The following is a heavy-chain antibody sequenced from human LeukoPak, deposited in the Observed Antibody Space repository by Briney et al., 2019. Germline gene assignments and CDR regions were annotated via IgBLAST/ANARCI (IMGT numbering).Heavy chain of an antibody. V-gene: IGHV4-39*01. J-gene: IGHJ4*02. CDR2: IYYSGST. CDR3: ARRGGYDFSYDY. D-gene: IGHD5-12*01. Sequence: SETLSLTCSVSGGSISNGDYYWGWIRQTPGKGLEWIGDIYYSGSTYYNPSLKSRVTISVDTSKNQFSLKLSSVTTADTAVYYCARRGGYDFSYDYWGQGILVTVSS. CDR1: GGSISNGDYY.